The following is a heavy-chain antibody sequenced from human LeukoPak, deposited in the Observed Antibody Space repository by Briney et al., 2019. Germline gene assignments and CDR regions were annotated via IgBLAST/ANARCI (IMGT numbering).Heavy chain of an antibody. Sequence: PSETLSLTCAVYGGSFSGYYWSWIRQPPGKGLEWIGEINHRGSTNYNPSLKSRVTISVDTSKNQFSLKLSSVTAADTAVYYCARVLDSSGYYGFDYWGQGTLVTVSS. V-gene: IGHV4-34*01. CDR2: INHRGST. CDR1: GGSFSGYY. CDR3: ARVLDSSGYYGFDY. D-gene: IGHD3-22*01. J-gene: IGHJ4*02.